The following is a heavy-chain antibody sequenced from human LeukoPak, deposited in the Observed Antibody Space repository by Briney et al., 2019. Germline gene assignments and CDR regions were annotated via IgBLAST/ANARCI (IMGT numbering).Heavy chain of an antibody. J-gene: IGHJ4*02. CDR1: GYTFTGYY. Sequence: ASVKVSCKASGYTFTGYYMHWVRQAPGQGLEWMGRINPNSGGTDYAQKFQGRVTMTRDTSISTAYMELSRLRSDDTAVYYCARLEAGYYFDYWGQGTLVTVSS. V-gene: IGHV1-2*06. D-gene: IGHD5-24*01. CDR2: INPNSGGT. CDR3: ARLEAGYYFDY.